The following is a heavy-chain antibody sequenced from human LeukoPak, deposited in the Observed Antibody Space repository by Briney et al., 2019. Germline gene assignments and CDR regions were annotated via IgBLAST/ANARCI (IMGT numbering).Heavy chain of an antibody. CDR3: ARVSGSYGEPFDP. CDR1: GYTFTSYY. J-gene: IGHJ5*02. Sequence: ASVKVSCKASGYTFTSYYMHWVRQAPGQGLEWMGIINPSGGSTSYAQKFQGRVTMTRDMSTSTVYMELSSLRSEDTAVYYCARVSGSYGEPFDPWGQGTLVTVSS. V-gene: IGHV1-46*01. D-gene: IGHD5-18*01. CDR2: INPSGGST.